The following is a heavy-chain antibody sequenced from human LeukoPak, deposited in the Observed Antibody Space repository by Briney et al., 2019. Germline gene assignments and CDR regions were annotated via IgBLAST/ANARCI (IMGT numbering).Heavy chain of an antibody. D-gene: IGHD3-22*01. CDR3: ARLAVSSSGYRISHFDY. CDR1: GGSISSSSYY. V-gene: IGHV4-39*01. CDR2: TYYSGST. Sequence: SETLSLTCTVSGGSISSSSYYWGWIRQPSGKGLEWIGSTYYSGSTYYNPSLKSRVTISVDTSKNQFSLKLSSVTAADTAVYYCARLAVSSSGYRISHFDYWGQGTLVTVSS. J-gene: IGHJ4*02.